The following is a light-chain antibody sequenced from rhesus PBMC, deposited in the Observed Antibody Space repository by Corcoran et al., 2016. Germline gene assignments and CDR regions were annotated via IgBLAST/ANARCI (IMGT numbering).Light chain of an antibody. CDR1: QILSNY. CDR3: LQSSNWPRT. V-gene: IGKV3-24*04. CDR2: DVA. Sequence: EIVMTQSPATLALSPGERATLSCRASQILSNYLAWYQQKPGQAPRLVIYDVARRASGIPDRFSGSGSGTDVTLTITSREPEDVGVYFCLQSSNWPRTFGQGTKVEIK. J-gene: IGKJ1*01.